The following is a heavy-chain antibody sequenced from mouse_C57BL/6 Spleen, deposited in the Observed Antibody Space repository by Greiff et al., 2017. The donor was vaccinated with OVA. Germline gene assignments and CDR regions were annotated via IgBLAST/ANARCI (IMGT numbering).Heavy chain of an antibody. D-gene: IGHD1-1*01. CDR2: IDPETGGT. Sequence: QVQLQQSGAELVRPGASVTLSCTASGYTFTDYEMHWVKQTPVHGLEWIGAIDPETGGTAYNQPFKGKAILTADKTTSPAYMELRSLTSEDSAVYYCTEDYYGISYFAYWCQGTLVTVSA. J-gene: IGHJ3*01. CDR1: GYTFTDYE. CDR3: TEDYYGISYFAY. V-gene: IGHV1-15*01.